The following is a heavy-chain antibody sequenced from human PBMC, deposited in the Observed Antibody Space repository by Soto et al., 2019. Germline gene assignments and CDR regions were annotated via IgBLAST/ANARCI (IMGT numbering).Heavy chain of an antibody. CDR3: AKGSGYYYPFDY. D-gene: IGHD3-22*01. CDR2: ISGSGGST. Sequence: GGSLRLSCAASGFTFSSDAMSWVRQAPGEGLEWVSAISGSGGSTYYADSVKGRFTISRDNSKNPLSLQMNSLRAADTAVYYCAKGSGYYYPFDYWGQGTLVTVSS. V-gene: IGHV3-23*01. J-gene: IGHJ4*02. CDR1: GFTFSSDA.